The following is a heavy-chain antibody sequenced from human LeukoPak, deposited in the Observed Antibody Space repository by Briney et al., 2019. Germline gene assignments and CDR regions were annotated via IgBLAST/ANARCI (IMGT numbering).Heavy chain of an antibody. CDR1: GFTFTSSA. CDR2: IVVGSGNT. Sequence: TSVKVSCKASGFTFTSSAMQWVRQARGQRLEWIGWIVVGSGNTNYAQKFQERVTITRDMSTSTAYMELSSLRSEDTAVYYCARDSGGAAGGSGMGYGFDIWGQGTMVTVSS. CDR3: ARDSGGAAGGSGMGYGFDI. V-gene: IGHV1-58*02. J-gene: IGHJ3*02. D-gene: IGHD6-13*01.